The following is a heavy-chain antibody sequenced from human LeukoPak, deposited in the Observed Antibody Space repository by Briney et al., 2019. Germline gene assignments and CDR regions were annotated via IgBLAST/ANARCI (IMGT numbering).Heavy chain of an antibody. V-gene: IGHV3-9*01. CDR3: ANQPGYSSV. CDR1: GFTFDDYA. Sequence: GRSLRLSCAASGFTFDDYAMHWVRQAPGKGLEWVSGISWNSGSIGYADSVKGRFTISRDNAKNSLYLQMNSLRAEDTAVYYCANQPGYSSVWGQGTLVTVSS. J-gene: IGHJ4*02. CDR2: ISWNSGSI. D-gene: IGHD6-19*01.